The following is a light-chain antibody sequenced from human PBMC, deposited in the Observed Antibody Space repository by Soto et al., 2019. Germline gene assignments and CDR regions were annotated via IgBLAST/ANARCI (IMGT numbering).Light chain of an antibody. V-gene: IGKV1-5*03. Sequence: IQMTQSPSTLSASVGDRVTSTCLASQSISSWFALYQKEPWKAPKVLIYKAFSLESGVPSRFSGSGTWTEFTLTISCLQPDDFSTYYCQQYSSYPWTFGQGSNVDIK. CDR2: KAF. CDR3: QQYSSYPWT. J-gene: IGKJ1*01. CDR1: QSISSW.